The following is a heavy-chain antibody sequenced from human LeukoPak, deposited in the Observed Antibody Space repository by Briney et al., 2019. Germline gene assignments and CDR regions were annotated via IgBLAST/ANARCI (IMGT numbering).Heavy chain of an antibody. D-gene: IGHD6-6*01. J-gene: IGHJ3*02. CDR3: ARAGIAARRHAFDI. CDR2: IYYSGST. V-gene: IGHV4-59*01. CDR1: GGSISSYY. Sequence: SETLSLTCTVSGGSISSYYWSWIRQPPGKGLEWIGYIYYSGSTNYNPSLKSRVTISVDTSKNQFSLKLSSVTAADTAVYYCARAGIAARRHAFDIWGQGTIVTVSS.